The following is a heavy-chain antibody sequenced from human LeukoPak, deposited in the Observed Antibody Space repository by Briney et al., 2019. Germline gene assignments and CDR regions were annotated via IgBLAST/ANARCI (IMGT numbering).Heavy chain of an antibody. CDR1: GFTFGSYG. CDR2: ISYDGSNK. Sequence: GGSLRLSCAASGFTFGSYGMHWVRQAPGKGLEWVAVISYDGSNKYYADSVKGRFTISRDNSKNTLYLQMNSLRAEDTAVYYCAKDHAPSSGWSFDYWGQGTLVTVSS. D-gene: IGHD6-19*01. CDR3: AKDHAPSSGWSFDY. J-gene: IGHJ4*02. V-gene: IGHV3-30*18.